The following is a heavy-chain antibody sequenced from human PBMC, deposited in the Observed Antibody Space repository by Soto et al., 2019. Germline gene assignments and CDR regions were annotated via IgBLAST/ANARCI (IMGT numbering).Heavy chain of an antibody. CDR3: AKSSGGSSSMGMDY. CDR1: VLIFKNYA. D-gene: IGHD2-15*01. J-gene: IGHJ4*02. CDR2: ITYEGRSK. V-gene: IGHV3-30*09. Sequence: GGSLRLSCEVSVLIFKNYAMNWVRQAPGKGLEWVATITYEGRSKYYAESVKGRFAISRDNSKSTLNLQMNTLRVDDSAIYYCAKSSGGSSSMGMDYWGQGTLVTVS.